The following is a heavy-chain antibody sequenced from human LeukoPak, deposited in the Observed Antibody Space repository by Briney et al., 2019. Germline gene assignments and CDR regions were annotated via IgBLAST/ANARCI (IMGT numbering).Heavy chain of an antibody. J-gene: IGHJ4*02. CDR3: AKDRGSSWTFDY. CDR2: VRYDGSNK. D-gene: IGHD6-13*01. V-gene: IGHV3-30*02. CDR1: GFTFSSYG. Sequence: GGSLRLSCVASGFTFSSYGMHWVRQAPGKGLEWVAFVRYDGSNKYYADSVKGRFTISRDNSKNTMYLQMNSLRVEDTAVYYCAKDRGSSWTFDYWGRGTLVTVSS.